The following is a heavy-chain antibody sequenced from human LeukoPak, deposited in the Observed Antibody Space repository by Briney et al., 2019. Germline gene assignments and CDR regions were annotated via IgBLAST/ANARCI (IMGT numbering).Heavy chain of an antibody. CDR2: FDPEDGET. CDR3: ARAPGSGSYSAFDY. V-gene: IGHV1-24*01. Sequence: ASVKVSCTVSGYTLTELSMHWVRQAPGKGLEWMGGFDPEDGETIYAQKFQGRVTITRDASASTAYMDLSSLRSEDTAVYYCARAPGSGSYSAFDYWGQGTLVTVSS. D-gene: IGHD1-26*01. J-gene: IGHJ4*02. CDR1: GYTLTELS.